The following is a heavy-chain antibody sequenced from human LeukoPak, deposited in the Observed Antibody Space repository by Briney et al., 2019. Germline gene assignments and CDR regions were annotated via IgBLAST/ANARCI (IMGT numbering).Heavy chain of an antibody. V-gene: IGHV4-38-2*02. CDR3: AREVSSSHDAFDI. Sequence: SETLSLTCTVSDYSISSGYYWGWIRQPPGKGLEWIGTIYHSGTTYYHPSLKSRLTMSIDTSKNQFSLKLSSVTAADTAVYYCAREVSSSHDAFDIWGQGTLVTVSS. CDR1: DYSISSGYY. CDR2: IYHSGTT. J-gene: IGHJ3*02.